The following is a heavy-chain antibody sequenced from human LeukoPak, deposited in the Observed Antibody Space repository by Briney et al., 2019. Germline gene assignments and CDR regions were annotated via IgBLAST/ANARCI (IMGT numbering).Heavy chain of an antibody. Sequence: SETLSLTCTVSGGSISSGGYYWSWIRQHPGKGLEWIGYIYYSGSTYYNPSLKSRVTISVDTSKSQFSLKLSSVTAADTAVYYCASLSSSSRRDYYYYYMDVWGKGTTVTVSS. V-gene: IGHV4-31*03. D-gene: IGHD6-6*01. CDR1: GGSISSGGYY. J-gene: IGHJ6*03. CDR3: ASLSSSSRRDYYYYYMDV. CDR2: IYYSGST.